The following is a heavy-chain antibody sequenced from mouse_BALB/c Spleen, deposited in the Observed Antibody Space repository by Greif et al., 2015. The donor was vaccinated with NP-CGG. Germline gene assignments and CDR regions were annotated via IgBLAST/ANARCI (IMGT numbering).Heavy chain of an antibody. V-gene: IGHV1-14*01. CDR3: ARGATRTPYYYSMDY. CDR1: GYTFTSYV. J-gene: IGHJ4*01. Sequence: VQLQQSGPELVKPGASVKMSCKASGYTFTSYVMHWVKQKPGQGLEWIGYINPYNDGTKYNEKFKGKATLTSDKSSSTAYMELSSLTSEDSAVYYCARGATRTPYYYSMDYLGQGTSVTVSS. CDR2: INPYNDGT.